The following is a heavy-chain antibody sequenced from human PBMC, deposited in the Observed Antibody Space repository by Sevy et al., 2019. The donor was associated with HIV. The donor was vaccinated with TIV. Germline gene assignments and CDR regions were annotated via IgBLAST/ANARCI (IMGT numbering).Heavy chain of an antibody. Sequence: GGSLRLSCAASGFTFSNHGMGWVRQAPGKGLEWVSAISGSGYSTYYADSVKGRFTISRDKSKNTLYLQINSLRAGDTAVYYCAKHIAYCGGDCYPPLYYFDYWGQGTLVTVSS. J-gene: IGHJ4*02. CDR3: AKHIAYCGGDCYPPLYYFDY. D-gene: IGHD2-21*02. V-gene: IGHV3-23*01. CDR1: GFTFSNHG. CDR2: ISGSGYST.